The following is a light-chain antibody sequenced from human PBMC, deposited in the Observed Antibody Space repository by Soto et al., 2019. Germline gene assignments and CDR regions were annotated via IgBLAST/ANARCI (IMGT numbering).Light chain of an antibody. V-gene: IGKV3-15*01. CDR3: QQYNNWPGT. J-gene: IGKJ1*01. Sequence: EIVLTQSPGTLSVSPGERATLSCMASQSVSSKLAWYQQKPGQAPRLLFYGASTGATGIPARFSGSGSETEFTLSISSLQSEDFAVYYCQQYNNWPGTFGQGTKVDI. CDR2: GAS. CDR1: QSVSSK.